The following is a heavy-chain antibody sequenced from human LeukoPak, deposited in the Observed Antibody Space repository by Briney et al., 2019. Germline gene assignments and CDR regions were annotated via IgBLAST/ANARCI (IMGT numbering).Heavy chain of an antibody. CDR1: GSSFRSYS. V-gene: IGHV3-21*01. J-gene: IGHJ4*02. Sequence: GGSLRLSCAASGSSFRSYSMNWVRQAPGKGLEWVSSISDSNTYIYYADSVKGRFTISRDNAKNSLYLQMDSLRGDDTAVYYCARDPVVAATHYYFDYWGQGTLVTVSS. CDR2: ISDSNTYI. D-gene: IGHD2-15*01. CDR3: ARDPVVAATHYYFDY.